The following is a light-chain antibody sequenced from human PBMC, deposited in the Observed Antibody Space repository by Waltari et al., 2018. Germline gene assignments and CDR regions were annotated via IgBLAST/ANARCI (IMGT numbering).Light chain of an antibody. J-gene: IGKJ1*01. CDR1: QSLVHTDGSTD. V-gene: IGKV2-30*02. CDR2: QVS. Sequence: QSLVHTDGSTDVGWYHQRPGQSPRRLSYQVSKRDSGVPDRFSGSGSGTDFTLDISRVEAEDLGFYYCMQAKFWPWTFGQGTEVEIK. CDR3: MQAKFWPWT.